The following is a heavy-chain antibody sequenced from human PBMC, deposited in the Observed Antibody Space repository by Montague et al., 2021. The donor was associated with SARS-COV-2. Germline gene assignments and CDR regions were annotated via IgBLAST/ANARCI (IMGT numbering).Heavy chain of an antibody. CDR3: ARRTGNYGMDV. CDR1: GGSISSGSYS. J-gene: IGHJ6*02. Sequence: SETLSLTCTVSGGSISSGSYSWSRIRQSAGKGLEWIGCIDNSGNTNYISSLKSRVTISVDTSNNQFSLNLRSVTAADTAVYYCARRTGNYGMDVWGQGTTVTVSS. CDR2: IDNSGNT. D-gene: IGHD3/OR15-3a*01. V-gene: IGHV4-61*01.